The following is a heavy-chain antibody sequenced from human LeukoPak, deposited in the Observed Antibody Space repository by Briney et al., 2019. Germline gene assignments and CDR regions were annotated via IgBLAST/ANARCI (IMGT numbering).Heavy chain of an antibody. V-gene: IGHV4-59*11. Sequence: SETLSLTCTVSGGSISSHYWSWIRQPPGKGLEWIGYIYYSGSTNCNPSLKSRVTISVDTSKNQFSLKLSSVTAADTAVYYCARRYYDFWSGFDAFGIWGQGTMVTVSS. CDR3: ARRYYDFWSGFDAFGI. J-gene: IGHJ3*02. CDR1: GGSISSHY. CDR2: IYYSGST. D-gene: IGHD3-3*01.